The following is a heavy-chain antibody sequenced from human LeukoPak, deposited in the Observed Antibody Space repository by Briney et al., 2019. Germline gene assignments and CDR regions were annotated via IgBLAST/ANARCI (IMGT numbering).Heavy chain of an antibody. Sequence: PGGSLRLSCAASGFTFSSYAMSWVRQAPGKGLEWVSAISGSGGSTYYADSVKGRFTISRDNSKNTLYLQMNSLRAEGTAVYYCAKDNDYGDYRGTHWGQGTLVTVSS. CDR3: AKDNDYGDYRGTH. J-gene: IGHJ4*02. CDR1: GFTFSSYA. V-gene: IGHV3-23*01. D-gene: IGHD4-17*01. CDR2: ISGSGGST.